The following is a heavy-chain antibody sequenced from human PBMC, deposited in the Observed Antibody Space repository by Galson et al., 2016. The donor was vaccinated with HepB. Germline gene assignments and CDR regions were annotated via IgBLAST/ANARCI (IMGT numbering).Heavy chain of an antibody. J-gene: IGHJ5*02. CDR1: GGSISTYY. CDR3: ARERGGDSGYDHNWFDP. V-gene: IGHV4-59*01. CDR2: IYYSGNT. D-gene: IGHD5-12*01. Sequence: SETLSLTCSVSGGSISTYYWSWIRQPPGKGLEWIGYIYYSGNTKYNPSLKSRVTISVDPSKNQLSLKLSSVTAADTAMYYCARERGGDSGYDHNWFDPWGHGTQVTVSS.